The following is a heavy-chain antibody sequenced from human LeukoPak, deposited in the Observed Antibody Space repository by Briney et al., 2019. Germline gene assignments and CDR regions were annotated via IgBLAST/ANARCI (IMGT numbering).Heavy chain of an antibody. J-gene: IGHJ3*02. CDR2: ISSSSSYI. Sequence: GGSLRLSCAASGFTFSSYSMNWVRQAPGKELEWVSSISSSSSYIYYADSVEGRFTISRDNAKNSLYLQMNSLRAEDTAVYYCARDGITMIVPRAFDIWGQGTMVTVSS. V-gene: IGHV3-21*01. D-gene: IGHD3-22*01. CDR1: GFTFSSYS. CDR3: ARDGITMIVPRAFDI.